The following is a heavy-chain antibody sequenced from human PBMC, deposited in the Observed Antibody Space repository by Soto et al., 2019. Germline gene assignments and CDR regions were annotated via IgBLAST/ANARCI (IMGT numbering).Heavy chain of an antibody. Sequence: QVQLQESGPGLVKPSQTLSLTCTVSGGSISSGGYYWSWIRQHQGKGLEWIGYIYYSGSTYYNPSLESRFTISVDTSKNQFSLKLSSVTAADTAVYDCAGESEWLREGNWCDPWGQGTLVTVSS. J-gene: IGHJ5*02. D-gene: IGHD5-12*01. CDR3: AGESEWLREGNWCDP. V-gene: IGHV4-31*03. CDR1: GGSISSGGYY. CDR2: IYYSGST.